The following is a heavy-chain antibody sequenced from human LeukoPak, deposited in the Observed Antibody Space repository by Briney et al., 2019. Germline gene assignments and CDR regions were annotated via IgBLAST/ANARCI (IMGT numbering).Heavy chain of an antibody. Sequence: ASVKVSCKASGGTFSSYAISWVRQAPGQGLEWMGIINPSGGSTSYAQKFQGRVTMTRDTSTSTVYMELSSLRSEDTAVYYCARALGSSWYWGIDYWGQGTLVTVSS. CDR1: GGTFSSYA. V-gene: IGHV1-46*01. CDR3: ARALGSSWYWGIDY. CDR2: INPSGGST. J-gene: IGHJ4*02. D-gene: IGHD6-13*01.